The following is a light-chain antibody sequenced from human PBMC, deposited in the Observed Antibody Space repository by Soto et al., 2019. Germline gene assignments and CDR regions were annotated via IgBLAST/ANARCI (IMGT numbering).Light chain of an antibody. V-gene: IGKV1-9*01. CDR3: QQYNNWPPKT. Sequence: DIQLTQSPSFLSASVGDRVTITCRASQGISSYLAWYQQKPGKAPKLLIYAASTLQTGVPSRFSGSGSGTEFTLTISSLQSEDFAVYYCQQYNNWPPKTFGQGTKVDI. J-gene: IGKJ1*01. CDR1: QGISSY. CDR2: AAS.